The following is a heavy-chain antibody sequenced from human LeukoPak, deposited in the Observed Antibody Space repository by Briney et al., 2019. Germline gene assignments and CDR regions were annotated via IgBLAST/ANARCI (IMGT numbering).Heavy chain of an antibody. CDR2: IIGSSGST. J-gene: IGHJ4*02. CDR3: AKGAYDYIEIAYFDY. V-gene: IGHV3-23*01. D-gene: IGHD5-12*01. Sequence: PGGSLRLSCVASGFSFNNYAMNWVRQAPGKGLEGVSLIIGSSGSTFYADSVKGRFTISRDKSKNTLYLQMNSLRAEDTAVYYCAKGAYDYIEIAYFDYWGQGRLVTVSS. CDR1: GFSFNNYA.